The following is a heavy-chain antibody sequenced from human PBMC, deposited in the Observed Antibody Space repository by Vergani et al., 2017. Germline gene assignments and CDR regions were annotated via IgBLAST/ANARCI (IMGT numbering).Heavy chain of an antibody. V-gene: IGHV3-15*01. CDR1: GFTVSSNY. CDR3: TGWSAPFDY. Sequence: EVQLVESGGGLVQPGGSLRLSCAASGFTVSSNYMSWVRQAPGKGLEWVGRIKSKTDGGTTDYVAPVKGRFTISRDDSKNTLYLQMNSLKTEDTAVYYCTGWSAPFDYWGQGTLVTVSS. D-gene: IGHD6-19*01. J-gene: IGHJ4*02. CDR2: IKSKTDGGTT.